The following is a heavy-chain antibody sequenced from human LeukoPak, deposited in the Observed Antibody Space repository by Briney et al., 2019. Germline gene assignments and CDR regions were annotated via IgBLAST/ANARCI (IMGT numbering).Heavy chain of an antibody. V-gene: IGHV3-9*01. CDR1: GFTFDDYA. D-gene: IGHD1-26*01. J-gene: IGHJ4*02. Sequence: GGSLRLSCAASGFTFDDYAMHWVRQAPGKGLEWVSGISWNSGSIGYADSVKGRFTIPRDNAKNSLYLQMNSLRAEDTALYYCAKVSGGSDYWGQGTLVTVSS. CDR3: AKVSGGSDY. CDR2: ISWNSGSI.